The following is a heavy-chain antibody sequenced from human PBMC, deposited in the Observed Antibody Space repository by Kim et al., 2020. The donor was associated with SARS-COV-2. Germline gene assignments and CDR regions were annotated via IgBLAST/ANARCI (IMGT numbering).Heavy chain of an antibody. Sequence: TYYADYVKGRFTISRDNSKNALYLQMNSLRAEDTAIYYCAKDWFDYWGQGTLVTVSS. CDR3: AKDWFDY. J-gene: IGHJ4*02. V-gene: IGHV3-23*01. CDR2: T.